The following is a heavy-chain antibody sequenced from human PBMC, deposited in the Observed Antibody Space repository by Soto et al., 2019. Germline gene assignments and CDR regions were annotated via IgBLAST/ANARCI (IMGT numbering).Heavy chain of an antibody. D-gene: IGHD1-1*01. CDR2: IWYDGSNK. CDR3: AAREPLPY. CDR1: GFPLTNYG. J-gene: IGHJ4*01. V-gene: IGHV3-33*01. Sequence: GGELRASRAASGFPLTNYGMHWVRQAPGKGLEWVAIIWYDGSNKYYADSVKGRFTISRDNSENTVTLQMNSLRAEDTAVYYCAAREPLPYRGQRTLVIVSS.